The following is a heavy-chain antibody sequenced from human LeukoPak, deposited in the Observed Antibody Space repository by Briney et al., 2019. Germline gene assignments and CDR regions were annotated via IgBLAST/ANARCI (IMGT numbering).Heavy chain of an antibody. CDR1: GGSVNSYY. D-gene: IGHD3-10*01. CDR3: ARGSGSFYNWLDA. J-gene: IGHJ5*02. Sequence: SETLSLTCTVSGGSVNSYYWRWIRQPPGKGLEWIGSFQYSGSTNYNPSLKSRVTISLDTSKNQFSLTLSSVTAADPAVYYCARGSGSFYNWLDAWGQGTLVTVSS. CDR2: FQYSGST. V-gene: IGHV4-59*02.